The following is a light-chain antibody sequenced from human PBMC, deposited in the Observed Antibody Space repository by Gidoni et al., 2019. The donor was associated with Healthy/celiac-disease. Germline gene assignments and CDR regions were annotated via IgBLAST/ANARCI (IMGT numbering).Light chain of an antibody. CDR1: QSVLYSYTNKNY. V-gene: IGKV4-1*01. Sequence: DIVVTQSPDSLAMSLCERATINCKCSQSVLYSYTNKNYLAWYQQKPGQPPKLLIYWASTRESGVPDRFSGSGSGTEFTLTISSLQAEDVAVYYCQQYYSTPYTFGQGTKLEIK. J-gene: IGKJ2*01. CDR3: QQYYSTPYT. CDR2: WAS.